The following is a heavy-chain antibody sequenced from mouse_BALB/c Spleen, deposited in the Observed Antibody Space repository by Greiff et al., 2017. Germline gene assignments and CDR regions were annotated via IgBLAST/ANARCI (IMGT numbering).Heavy chain of an antibody. CDR2: IRSKSNNYAT. J-gene: IGHJ1*01. CDR3: VRHPRCFDV. Sequence: EVQLVESGGGLVQPKGSLKLSCAASGFTFNTYAMNWVRQAPGKGLEWVARIRSKSNNYATYYADSVKDRFTISRDDSQSMLYLQMNNLKTEDTAMYYCVRHPRCFDVWGAGTTVTVSS. V-gene: IGHV10-1*02. CDR1: GFTFNTYA.